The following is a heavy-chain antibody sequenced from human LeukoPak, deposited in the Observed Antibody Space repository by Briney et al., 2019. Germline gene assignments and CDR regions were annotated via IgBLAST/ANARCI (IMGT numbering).Heavy chain of an antibody. V-gene: IGHV4-34*01. J-gene: IGHJ4*02. CDR2: INHSGGT. CDR1: GGSFSGYY. Sequence: PSETLSLTCAVSGGSFSGYYWSWIRQPPGKGLEWIGEINHSGGTNYNPSLKSRVTISVDTSKNQFSLKLSSVTAADTAVYYCARARGDGYNFDYWGQGTLVTVSS. CDR3: ARARGDGYNFDY. D-gene: IGHD5-24*01.